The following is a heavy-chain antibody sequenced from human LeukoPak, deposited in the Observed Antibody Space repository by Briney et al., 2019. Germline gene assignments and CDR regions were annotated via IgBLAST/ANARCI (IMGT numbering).Heavy chain of an antibody. V-gene: IGHV4-4*07. D-gene: IGHD2-15*01. CDR3: ARSARFNYFYMDV. Sequence: SETLSLTCIVSGASVTNFYWTWIRQPAGKGLEYIGRIYASGSIDYNPPLKSRVTLPVDSSNNQFSLNLTSVTAADTALYYCARSARFNYFYMDVWGKGTSVTVSS. CDR2: IYASGSI. CDR1: GASVTNFY. J-gene: IGHJ6*03.